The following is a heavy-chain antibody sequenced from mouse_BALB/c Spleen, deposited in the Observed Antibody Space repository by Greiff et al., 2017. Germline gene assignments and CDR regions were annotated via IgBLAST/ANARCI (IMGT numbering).Heavy chain of an antibody. CDR1: GFTFSSYG. Sequence: EVQVVESGGDLVKPGGSLKLSCAASGFTFSSYGMSWVRQTPDKRLEWVATISSGGSYTYYPDSVKGRFTISRDNAKNTLYLQMRSMKSEDSAMYYCARFVYDVSYYFDYWGQGTTLTVSS. V-gene: IGHV5-6*01. CDR3: ARFVYDVSYYFDY. CDR2: ISSGGSYT. J-gene: IGHJ2*01. D-gene: IGHD2-12*01.